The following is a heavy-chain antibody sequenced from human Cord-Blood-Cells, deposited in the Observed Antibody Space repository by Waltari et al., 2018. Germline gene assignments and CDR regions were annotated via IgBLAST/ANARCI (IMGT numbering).Heavy chain of an antibody. D-gene: IGHD2-8*02. Sequence: VQVVKAGAEVNKPGASVTVSCKASGSTFTGYYLHWVGLAHGQGFEWMGWINPNSGCTNYAQKFLGGVTMTRDTSISTAYMELSRLRSDDTAVYYCAREDICTGVVCYIGGYWGQGTLVTVSS. J-gene: IGHJ4*02. CDR2: INPNSGCT. CDR3: AREDICTGVVCYIGGY. CDR1: GSTFTGYY. V-gene: IGHV1-2*02.